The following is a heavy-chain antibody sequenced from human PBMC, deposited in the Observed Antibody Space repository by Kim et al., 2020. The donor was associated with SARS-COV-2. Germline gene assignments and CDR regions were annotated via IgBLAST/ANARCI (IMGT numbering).Heavy chain of an antibody. CDR2: INPSGGST. CDR1: GYTFTSYY. J-gene: IGHJ4*02. CDR3: ARDLGYCSSTSCPEVGFFDY. Sequence: ASVKVSCKASGYTFTSYYMHWVRQAPGQGLEWMGIINPSGGSTSYARKFQGRVTMTRDTSTSTVYMELSSLRSEDTAVYYCARDLGYCSSTSCPEVGFFDYWGQGTLVTVSS. V-gene: IGHV1-46*01. D-gene: IGHD2-2*01.